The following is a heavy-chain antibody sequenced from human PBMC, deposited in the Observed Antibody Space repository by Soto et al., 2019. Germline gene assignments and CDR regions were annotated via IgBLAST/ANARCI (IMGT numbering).Heavy chain of an antibody. J-gene: IGHJ3*01. V-gene: IGHV3-64*01. CDR3: ARISALGQAAFDL. CDR1: GFTLSVYS. Sequence: EVQLVESGGGLVQPGGSLRLSCAASGFTLSVYSMHWVRQAPGKGLVFVSAIHYDGTSTFYANSVKGRFTISRDTSKNTLYLQMGSLSAEDMAVYYCARISALGQAAFDLWGQGTMVTVSS. CDR2: IHYDGTST.